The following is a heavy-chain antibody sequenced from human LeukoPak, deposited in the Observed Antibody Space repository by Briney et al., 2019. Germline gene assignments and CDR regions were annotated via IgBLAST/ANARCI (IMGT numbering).Heavy chain of an antibody. Sequence: PGGSLRLSCAASGFTFSSNYMSWVRQAPGKGLEWVSVIYSGGSTHYADSVKGRFTISRHNSKNTLYLQMNSLRAEDTAVYYCARGPQAPTYYYGSGTLEGAFDIWGQGTMVTVSS. CDR2: IYSGGST. CDR1: GFTFSSNY. J-gene: IGHJ3*02. D-gene: IGHD3-10*01. CDR3: ARGPQAPTYYYGSGTLEGAFDI. V-gene: IGHV3-53*04.